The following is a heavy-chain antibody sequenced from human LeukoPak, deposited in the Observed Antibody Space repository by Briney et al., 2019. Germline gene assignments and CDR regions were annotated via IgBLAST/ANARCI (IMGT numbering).Heavy chain of an antibody. CDR2: IWYDGSNK. CDR1: GFTFSSYG. Sequence: GGSLRLSCAASGFTFSSYGMHWVRRAPGKGLEWVAVIWYDGSNKYYADSVKGRFTISRDNSKNTLYLQMNSLRAEDTAVYYCARDRYSYGPFDYWGQGTLVTVSS. V-gene: IGHV3-33*01. D-gene: IGHD5-18*01. CDR3: ARDRYSYGPFDY. J-gene: IGHJ4*02.